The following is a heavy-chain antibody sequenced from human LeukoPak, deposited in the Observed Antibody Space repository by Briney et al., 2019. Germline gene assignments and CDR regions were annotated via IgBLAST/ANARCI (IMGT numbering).Heavy chain of an antibody. CDR1: GFTFDDYA. D-gene: IGHD6-13*01. J-gene: IGHJ6*03. CDR2: ISWDGGST. CDR3: AKDRAAGLYYYYYMDV. V-gene: IGHV3-43D*03. Sequence: GGSLRLSCAASGFTFDDYAMHWVRQAPGKGLEWVSLISWDGGSTYYADSVKGRFTISRGNSKNSLYLQMNSLRAEDTALYYCAKDRAAGLYYYYYMDVWGKGTTVTVSS.